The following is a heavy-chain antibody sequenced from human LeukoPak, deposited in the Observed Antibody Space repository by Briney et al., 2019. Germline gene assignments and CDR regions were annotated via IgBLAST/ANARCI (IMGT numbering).Heavy chain of an antibody. V-gene: IGHV1-18*01. Sequence: ASVKVSCKASGYTFTSYGISWVRQAPGQGLEWMGWISAYNGNTNYAQKLQGRVTMTTDTSTSTAYMELRSLRSDDTAVYYCAARKTTKDAFDIWGQGTMVTVSS. CDR2: ISAYNGNT. CDR3: AARKTTKDAFDI. CDR1: GYTFTSYG. D-gene: IGHD1-26*01. J-gene: IGHJ3*02.